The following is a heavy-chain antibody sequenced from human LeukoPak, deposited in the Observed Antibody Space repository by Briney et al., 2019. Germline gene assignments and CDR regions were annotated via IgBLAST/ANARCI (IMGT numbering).Heavy chain of an antibody. V-gene: IGHV3-21*01. D-gene: IGHD3-9*01. Sequence: GGSLRLSCAASGFTFTSHWMSWVRQAPGKGLEWVSSMISSSSDVYYADSVKGRFTISRDNGKKSLYLQMNSLRAEDTAVYYCARVLTTAGPVWFDPWGQGTLVTVSS. J-gene: IGHJ5*02. CDR2: MISSSSDV. CDR3: ARVLTTAGPVWFDP. CDR1: GFTFTSHW.